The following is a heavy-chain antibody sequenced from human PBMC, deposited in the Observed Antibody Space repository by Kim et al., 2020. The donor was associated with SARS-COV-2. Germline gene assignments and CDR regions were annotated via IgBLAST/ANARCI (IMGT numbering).Heavy chain of an antibody. CDR2: INHSGST. D-gene: IGHD3-22*01. Sequence: SETLSLTCAVYGGSFSGYYWSWIRQPPGKGLEWIGEINHSGSTNYNPSLKSRVTISVDTSKNQFSLKLSSVTAADTAVYYCARVRYYYDSSGYYYPVPLGNWFDPWGQGTLVTVSS. CDR1: GGSFSGYY. V-gene: IGHV4-34*01. J-gene: IGHJ5*02. CDR3: ARVRYYYDSSGYYYPVPLGNWFDP.